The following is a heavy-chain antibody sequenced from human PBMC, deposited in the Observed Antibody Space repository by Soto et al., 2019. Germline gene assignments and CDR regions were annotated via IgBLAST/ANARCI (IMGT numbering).Heavy chain of an antibody. J-gene: IGHJ5*02. D-gene: IGHD6-13*01. V-gene: IGHV1-2*02. CDR3: ARERARAAAGRFDP. CDR2: INPNSGGT. Sequence: AAVKACREPSGYSFTRYYIHWVGQAPGQGLEWMGWINPNSGGTNYAQKFQGRVTMTRDTSISTAYMELSRLRSDDTAVYYCARERARAAAGRFDPWGQGTLV. CDR1: GYSFTRYY.